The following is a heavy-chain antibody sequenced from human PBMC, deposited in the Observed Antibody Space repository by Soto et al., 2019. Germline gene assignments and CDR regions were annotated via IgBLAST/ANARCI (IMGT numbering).Heavy chain of an antibody. V-gene: IGHV3-15*01. CDR3: STADSSVYYDSGGYYYRWFDP. D-gene: IGHD3-22*01. CDR1: GFTFNNAG. J-gene: IGHJ5*02. CDR2: IKSITDGGTT. Sequence: EVQLVESGGGLVKPGGSLRLSCAASGFTFNNAGMSWVRQAPGKGLDWVGRIKSITDGGTTDYAAPVKGRFTITRDDSTNTRYRQMSSLKMEDKDMYYCSTADSSVYYDSGGYYYRWFDPWGQGTLVTVS.